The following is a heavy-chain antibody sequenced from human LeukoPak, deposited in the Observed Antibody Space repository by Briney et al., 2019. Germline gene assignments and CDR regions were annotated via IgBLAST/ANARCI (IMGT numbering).Heavy chain of an antibody. V-gene: IGHV1-18*01. Sequence: ASVTVSCKASGYTFTSYGISWVRQAPGQGLEWMGWISAYNGNTNYAQKLQGRVTMTTDTSTSTDYMELRSLRSDDTAVYYCARDPKRTVTTLYNWFDPWGQGTLVTVSS. CDR2: ISAYNGNT. CDR3: ARDPKRTVTTLYNWFDP. CDR1: GYTFTSYG. D-gene: IGHD4-11*01. J-gene: IGHJ5*02.